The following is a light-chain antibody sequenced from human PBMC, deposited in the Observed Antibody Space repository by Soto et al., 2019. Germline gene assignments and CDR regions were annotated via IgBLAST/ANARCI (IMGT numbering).Light chain of an antibody. Sequence: EIVLTQSPATLSLSPGERATLCCRASQSVSSYLAWYQQKPGQAPRLLIYDASKRATGIPARFTGSGFGTDYTLTISSLEPEDFAVYYCQQRSTWRTFGQGTKVDIK. V-gene: IGKV3-11*01. CDR3: QQRSTWRT. CDR2: DAS. J-gene: IGKJ1*01. CDR1: QSVSSY.